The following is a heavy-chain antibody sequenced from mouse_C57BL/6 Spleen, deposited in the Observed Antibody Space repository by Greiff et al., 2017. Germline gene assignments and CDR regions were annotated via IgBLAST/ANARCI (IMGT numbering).Heavy chain of an antibody. CDR1: GYTFTTYW. Sequence: VQLQQPGTELVKPGASVKLSCKASGYTFTTYWLHWVKQRPGQGLEWIGNIYPSNGRSNYNEKFKSKATLTVDKSSSTAYMQRSSLTSEDSAVDYWAGGPYYFDYWGQGTTLTVSS. CDR2: IYPSNGRS. CDR3: AGGPYYFDY. J-gene: IGHJ2*01. V-gene: IGHV1-53*01.